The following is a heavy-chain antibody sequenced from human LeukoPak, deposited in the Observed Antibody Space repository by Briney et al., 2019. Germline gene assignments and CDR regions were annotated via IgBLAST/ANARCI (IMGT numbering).Heavy chain of an antibody. CDR3: TRDTGTTGEVKFDP. V-gene: IGHV4-4*07. CDR2: VYTSGST. J-gene: IGHJ5*02. CDR1: GNSFGDYY. D-gene: IGHD4-17*01. Sequence: PSETLSLTCTVSGNSFGDYYWSWIRQPAGKGLEWIGRVYTSGSTTYNPSLKSRVTMSVDTSKSQFSLNLMSVTAADTAVYYCTRDTGTTGEVKFDPWGQGTLVTVSS.